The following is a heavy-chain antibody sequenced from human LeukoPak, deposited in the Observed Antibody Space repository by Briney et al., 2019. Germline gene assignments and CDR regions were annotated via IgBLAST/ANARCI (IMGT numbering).Heavy chain of an antibody. CDR1: GYKFTGNY. J-gene: IGHJ4*02. V-gene: IGHV1-2*02. Sequence: ASVKVSCKTPGYKFTGNYMNWVRQAPGQGLEWMGWIDPKSGGTKYAQKFQGRVTMTRDTSISTAYMELSRLRSDDTAVYYCASASWQWLVPDYWGQGTLVTVSS. CDR2: IDPKSGGT. D-gene: IGHD6-19*01. CDR3: ASASWQWLVPDY.